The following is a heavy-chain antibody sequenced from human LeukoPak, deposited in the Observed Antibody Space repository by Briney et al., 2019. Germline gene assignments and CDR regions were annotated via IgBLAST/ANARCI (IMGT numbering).Heavy chain of an antibody. CDR3: ARDPGSDSHDWYFDL. CDR1: GFTLNSYQ. J-gene: IGHJ2*01. CDR2: FYSDGTYT. Sequence: PGGSLRLSCAASGFTLNSYQMHWVRQAPGKGLLWVSRFYSDGTYTTYADSVKGRFTASRDNAKNTLYLQINSLRAEDTAVYYCARDPGSDSHDWYFDLWGRGTLVTVSS. V-gene: IGHV3-74*01. D-gene: IGHD1-26*01.